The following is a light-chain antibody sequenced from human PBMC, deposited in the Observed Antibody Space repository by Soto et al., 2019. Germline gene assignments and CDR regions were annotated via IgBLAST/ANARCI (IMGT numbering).Light chain of an antibody. Sequence: QSVLTQPPSASGTPGQRVTISCSGSSSNIGSNTVNWYQQLPGTAPKLLIYSNNQWPSGVPDQFSGSKSGTSASLAISGLQSEDEADFYCAAWDDSLNVPVYVFGTGTKVTVL. CDR1: SSNIGSNT. J-gene: IGLJ1*01. V-gene: IGLV1-44*01. CDR3: AAWDDSLNVPVYV. CDR2: SNN.